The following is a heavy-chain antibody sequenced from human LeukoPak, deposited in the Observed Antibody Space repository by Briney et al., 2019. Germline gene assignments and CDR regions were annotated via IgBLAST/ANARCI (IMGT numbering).Heavy chain of an antibody. D-gene: IGHD3-10*01. V-gene: IGHV1-46*01. CDR2: INPSGGST. Sequence: ASVKVSCKASGYTFTSYYMHWVRQAPGQGLEWMGIINPSGGSTSYAQKFQGRVTMTRDTSTTTVYMELSRLRSEDTAVYYCARDWIGYVDYWGQGTLVTVSS. J-gene: IGHJ4*02. CDR3: ARDWIGYVDY. CDR1: GYTFTSYY.